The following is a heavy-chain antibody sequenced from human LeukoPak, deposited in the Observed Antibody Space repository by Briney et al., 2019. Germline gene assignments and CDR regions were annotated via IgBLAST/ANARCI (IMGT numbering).Heavy chain of an antibody. J-gene: IGHJ4*02. Sequence: GGSLRLSCAASGFIFSNHEMYWVRQAPGKGLECLSYISSSGHMIYYADSVKGRFTVSRDNAKNSLYLQMNPLRDEDTALYYCARIGTHVGQTDYWGQGTLVIVSS. V-gene: IGHV3-48*03. D-gene: IGHD1-26*01. CDR1: GFIFSNHE. CDR2: ISSSGHMI. CDR3: ARIGTHVGQTDY.